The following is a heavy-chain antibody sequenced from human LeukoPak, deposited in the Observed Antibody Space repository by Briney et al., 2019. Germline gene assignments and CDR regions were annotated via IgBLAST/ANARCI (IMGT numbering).Heavy chain of an antibody. CDR3: ATIVPNVVATLITDY. CDR2: IYNDGRT. V-gene: IGHV3-53*01. CDR1: GFSVGNNY. Sequence: GGSLRLSCAASGFSVGNNYMSWVRQAPGKGLEWVSVIYNDGRTYYADSVRGRFTISRDNSENTVYLQMNSLRDDDAAVYYCATIVPNVVATLITDYWGQGTLVTVSS. J-gene: IGHJ4*02. D-gene: IGHD5-12*01.